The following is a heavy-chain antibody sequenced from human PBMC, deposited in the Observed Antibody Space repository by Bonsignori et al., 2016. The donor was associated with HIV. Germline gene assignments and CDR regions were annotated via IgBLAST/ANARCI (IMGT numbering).Heavy chain of an antibody. D-gene: IGHD3-3*01. CDR3: ARRSVMIFGVGPFDY. Sequence: SETLSLTCTVSGGSISSYYWSWIRQPPGKGLEWIGYIYYSGSTNYNPSLKSRVTISVDTSKNQFSLRLNSVTAADTAVYYCARRSVMIFGVGPFDYWGQGTLVTVSS. CDR2: IYYSGST. CDR1: GGSISSYY. J-gene: IGHJ4*02. V-gene: IGHV4-59*08.